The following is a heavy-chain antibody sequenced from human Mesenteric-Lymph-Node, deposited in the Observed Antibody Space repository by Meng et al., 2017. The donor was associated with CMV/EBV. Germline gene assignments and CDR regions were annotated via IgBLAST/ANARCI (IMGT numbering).Heavy chain of an antibody. J-gene: IGHJ6*02. V-gene: IGHV3-23*01. CDR2: ISGSGGST. CDR1: GFTFSSYA. D-gene: IGHD3-3*01. CDR3: ARATLAEYDFWTGFAMGV. Sequence: GGSLRLSCAASGFTFSSYAMSWVRQAPGKGLEWVSAISGSGGSTYYADSVKGRFTISRDNSKSTLYLQMNSLRAEDTAVYYCARATLAEYDFWTGFAMGVWGQGTTVTVSS.